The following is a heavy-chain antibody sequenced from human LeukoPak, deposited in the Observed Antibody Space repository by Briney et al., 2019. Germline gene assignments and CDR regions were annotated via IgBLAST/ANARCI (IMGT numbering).Heavy chain of an antibody. J-gene: IGHJ6*02. V-gene: IGHV3-15*01. D-gene: IGHD3-10*01. CDR3: TTSSVRGVMGFYGMDV. Sequence: GGSLRLSCAASGFTFSNAWMSWVRQAPGKGLEWVGRIKSKTDGGTTDYAAPVKGRFTISRDDSKNTLYLQMNSLKTEDTAVYYCTTSSVRGVMGFYGMDVWGQGTTVTVSS. CDR2: IKSKTDGGTT. CDR1: GFTFSNAW.